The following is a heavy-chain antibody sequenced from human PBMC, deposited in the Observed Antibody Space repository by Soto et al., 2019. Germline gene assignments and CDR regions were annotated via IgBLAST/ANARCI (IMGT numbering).Heavy chain of an antibody. V-gene: IGHV3-30-3*01. Sequence: QVPLVESGGGVVQPGRSLRLSCAASGFTFSSYAMHWVRQAPGKGLEWVAVISYDGSNKYYADSVKGRFTISRDNSTDKLEPRVHSPIAEDTAVEYCGGEGIAPRPPHHYYYYGMDVWGQGTTVTVSS. CDR3: GGEGIAPRPPHHYYYYGMDV. CDR2: ISYDGSNK. J-gene: IGHJ6*02. D-gene: IGHD2-21*01. CDR1: GFTFSSYA.